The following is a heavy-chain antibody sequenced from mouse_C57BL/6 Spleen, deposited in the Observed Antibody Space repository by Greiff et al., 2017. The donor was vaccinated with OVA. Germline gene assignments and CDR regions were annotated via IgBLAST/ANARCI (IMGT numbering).Heavy chain of an antibody. V-gene: IGHV1-84*01. CDR2: IYPGSGNT. CDR1: GYTFTDYY. D-gene: IGHD1-1*01. Sequence: QVQLQQSGPELVKPGASVKISCKASGYTFTDYYINWVKQRPGQGLEWIGWIYPGSGNTKYNEKFKGKATLTVDTSSSTAYMQLSSLTSEDSAVYFCARRDDYGSSFYYAMDYWGQGTSVTVSS. J-gene: IGHJ4*01. CDR3: ARRDDYGSSFYYAMDY.